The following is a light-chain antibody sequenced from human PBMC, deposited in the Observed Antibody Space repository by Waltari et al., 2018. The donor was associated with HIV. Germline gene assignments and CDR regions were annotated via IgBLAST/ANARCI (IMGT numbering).Light chain of an antibody. Sequence: QSVLTQPPSVSGAPGQRVTISCTGSRSPIGAGYAVPWYQQLPGTAPKLLIYGNSNRPSGVPDRFSGSKSGTSASLAITGLQAEDEADYYCQSYDSSLSGVVFGGGTKLTVL. CDR1: RSPIGAGYA. J-gene: IGLJ2*01. V-gene: IGLV1-40*01. CDR3: QSYDSSLSGVV. CDR2: GNS.